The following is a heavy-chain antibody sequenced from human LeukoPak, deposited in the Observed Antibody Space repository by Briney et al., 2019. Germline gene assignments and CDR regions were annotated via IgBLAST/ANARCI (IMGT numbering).Heavy chain of an antibody. Sequence: GASVKVSCKASGYTFTSYGISWVRQAPGQGLEWMGWISAYNGNRNYAQKLHGRVTITTDTSTSTAYIELRSLRSDDTAVYYCARDLSIPIFGVVIPDYWGQGTLVTVSS. V-gene: IGHV1-18*01. CDR1: GYTFTSYG. CDR2: ISAYNGNR. D-gene: IGHD3-3*01. CDR3: ARDLSIPIFGVVIPDY. J-gene: IGHJ4*02.